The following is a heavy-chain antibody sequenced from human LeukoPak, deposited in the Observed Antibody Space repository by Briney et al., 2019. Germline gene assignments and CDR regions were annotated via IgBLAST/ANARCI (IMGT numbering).Heavy chain of an antibody. J-gene: IGHJ4*02. CDR2: IIPIFGTA. Sequence: SVKVSCKASGGTFSSYAISWVRQAPGQGLEWMGRIIPIFGTADYAQKFQGRVTITTDESTSTAFMELSSLRSEDTAVYYCARDAMEWAAAGQFFDYWGQGTLVTVSS. V-gene: IGHV1-69*05. CDR1: GGTFSSYA. D-gene: IGHD6-13*01. CDR3: ARDAMEWAAAGQFFDY.